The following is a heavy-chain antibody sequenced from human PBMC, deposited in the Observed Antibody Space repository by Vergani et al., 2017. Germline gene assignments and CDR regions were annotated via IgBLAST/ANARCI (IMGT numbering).Heavy chain of an antibody. CDR3: AGDTHIRQSADR. V-gene: IGHV4-59*02. Sequence: QAQLQESGPGQVKPSETLFTTCHVFGVSVTDYKCNWIRQAPGKGMEWIGSLSTTGGATHASHNPSLKSRVSISVDTSKIQFSLRLTSVTAAVSAIYYCAGDTHIRQSADRWVQGLLVSVSS. CDR2: STTGGATHA. J-gene: IGHJ5*02. CDR1: GVSVTDYK.